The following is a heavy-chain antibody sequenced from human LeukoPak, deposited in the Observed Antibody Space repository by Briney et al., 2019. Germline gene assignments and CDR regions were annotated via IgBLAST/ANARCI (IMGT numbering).Heavy chain of an antibody. CDR3: ARKNARYYDSSGYYSAFDY. Sequence: GRSLRLSCAASGFTFSSYGMHWVRQAPGKGLVWVAVIWYDGSNKYYADSVKGRFTISRDNSKNTLYLKMNSLRDEDTAVYYCARKNARYYDSSGYYSAFDYWGQGTLVTVSA. CDR2: IWYDGSNK. D-gene: IGHD3-22*01. J-gene: IGHJ4*02. CDR1: GFTFSSYG. V-gene: IGHV3-33*01.